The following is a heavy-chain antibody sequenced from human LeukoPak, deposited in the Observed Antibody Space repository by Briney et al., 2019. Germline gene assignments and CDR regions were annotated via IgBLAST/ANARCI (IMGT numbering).Heavy chain of an antibody. J-gene: IGHJ4*02. V-gene: IGHV3-7*03. CDR2: IKRDGSEK. CDR1: GFTFSSYW. CDR3: AKGNILTGPPDS. D-gene: IGHD3-9*01. Sequence: GGSLRLSCAASGFTFSSYWMSWVRQAPGKGLEWVANIKRDGSEKYYVDSVKGRFTISRDNAKNSLFLQMNSLRTEDTALYYCAKGNILTGPPDSWGQGTLVTVSS.